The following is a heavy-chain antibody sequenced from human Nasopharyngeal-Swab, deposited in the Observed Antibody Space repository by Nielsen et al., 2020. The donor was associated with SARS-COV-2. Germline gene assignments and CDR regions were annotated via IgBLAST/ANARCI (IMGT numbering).Heavy chain of an antibody. J-gene: IGHJ5*02. CDR2: MNPNSGNT. V-gene: IGHV1-8*01. D-gene: IGHD3-3*01. CDR1: GYTFTSYD. CDR3: ARALTRSITIFGVVIPNWFDP. Sequence: ASVKVSCKASGYTFTSYDINWVRQATGQGLEWMGWMNPNSGNTGYAQKFQGRVTMTRHTSISTAYMELSRLRSEDTAVYYCARALTRSITIFGVVIPNWFDPWGQGTLVTVSS.